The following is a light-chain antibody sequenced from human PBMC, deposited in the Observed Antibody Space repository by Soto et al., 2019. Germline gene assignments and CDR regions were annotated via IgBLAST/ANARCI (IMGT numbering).Light chain of an antibody. CDR1: GSNIGSNY. CDR2: HNN. V-gene: IGLV1-47*01. J-gene: IGLJ2*01. CDR3: SAWDDSLSGRL. Sequence: QSVLTQPPSASGTPGQRVTISCSGSGSNIGSNYVSWYQHLPGTAPHLLIYHNNRRPSGVPDRFSASKSGTSASPAISGLRSEDEAGYYCSAWDDSLSGRLFGLGTKVTVL.